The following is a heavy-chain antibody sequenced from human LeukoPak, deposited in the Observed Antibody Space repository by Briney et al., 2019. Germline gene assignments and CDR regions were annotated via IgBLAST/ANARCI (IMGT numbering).Heavy chain of an antibody. V-gene: IGHV4-39*01. J-gene: IGHJ4*02. D-gene: IGHD5-18*01. CDR2: IYYSGST. Sequence: SETLSLTCTVSGGSISSRSYYWGWIRQPPGKGLEWIGNIYYSGSTYYNASLKSRVTISVDTSENQFSLKLKSVTAADTAVYYCARQVYNYDHLPYYFDYWGQGTLVTVSS. CDR3: ARQVYNYDHLPYYFDY. CDR1: GGSISSRSYY.